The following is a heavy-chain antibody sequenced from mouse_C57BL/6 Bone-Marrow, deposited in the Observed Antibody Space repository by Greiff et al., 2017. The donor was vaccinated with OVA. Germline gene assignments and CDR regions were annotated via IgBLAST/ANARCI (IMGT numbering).Heavy chain of an antibody. J-gene: IGHJ3*01. V-gene: IGHV1-47*01. CDR2: FHPYNDDT. D-gene: IGHD2-4*01. CDR3: ERPGDYDGDWFAY. Sequence: VQLQQSGAELVKPGASVKMSCKASGYTFTTYPIEWMKQNHGKSLEWIGNFHPYNDDTKYNEKFKGKATLTVDKSSSTVYLELSRLTSDDSAVYYCERPGDYDGDWFAYWGQGTLVTVSA. CDR1: GYTFTTYP.